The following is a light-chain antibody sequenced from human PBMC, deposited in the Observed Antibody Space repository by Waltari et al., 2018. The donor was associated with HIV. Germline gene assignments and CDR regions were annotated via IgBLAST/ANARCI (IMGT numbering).Light chain of an antibody. CDR2: QDT. CDR3: QAWDSSAAVV. CDR1: KLENNY. V-gene: IGLV3-1*01. J-gene: IGLJ2*01. Sequence: SYDLIQPPSVSMSPGQTASITCSGAKLENNYVCWYQQKPGQSPVLLIYQDTKRPSGIPERFSGSNSGNTATLTISGTQAMDEADYYCQAWDSSAAVVFGGGTKLTVL.